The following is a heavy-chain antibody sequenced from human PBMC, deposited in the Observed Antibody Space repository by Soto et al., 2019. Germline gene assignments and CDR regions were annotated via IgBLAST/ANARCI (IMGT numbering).Heavy chain of an antibody. CDR3: ARGSPPTFDY. V-gene: IGHV1-3*01. CDR2: INAGNGNT. Sequence: ASVKVSCKASGYTFSNYAMHWVRQAPGQRLEWMGWINAGNGNTKSLQKFQGRVTITRDTSASTAYMELSSLRSEDTAVYYCARGSPPTFDYWGQGTLVTVSS. CDR1: GYTFSNYA. J-gene: IGHJ4*02. D-gene: IGHD1-26*01.